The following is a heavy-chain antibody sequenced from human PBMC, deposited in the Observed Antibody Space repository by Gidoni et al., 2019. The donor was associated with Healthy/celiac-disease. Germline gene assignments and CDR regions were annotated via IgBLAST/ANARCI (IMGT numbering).Heavy chain of an antibody. CDR1: GFTFDDYA. D-gene: IGHD2-8*01. CDR3: AKDRGWRDGRLMYYFDY. V-gene: IGHV3-9*01. CDR2: ISWNSGSI. J-gene: IGHJ4*02. Sequence: EVQLVESGGGLVQPGRSLRLSCAASGFTFDDYAMHWVRQAPGKGLGCVSGISWNSGSIGYADSVKGRFTISRDNAKNSLYLQMNSLRAEDTALYYCAKDRGWRDGRLMYYFDYWGQGTLVTVSS.